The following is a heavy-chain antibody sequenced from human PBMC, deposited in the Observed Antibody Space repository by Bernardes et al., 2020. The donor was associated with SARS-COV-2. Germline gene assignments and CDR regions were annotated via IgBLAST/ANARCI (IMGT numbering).Heavy chain of an antibody. D-gene: IGHD3-3*01. Sequence: GGSLRLSCAASGSTFSRYTMNWVRQAPGKGLEWVSYISCSSTSIYYADSVKGRFTISRDNAKNSLYLHMNSLRDEDTAVYYCARGEGCDFWDDNTSFDSWGQGTQVTVSS. V-gene: IGHV3-48*02. CDR3: ARGEGCDFWDDNTSFDS. CDR2: ISCSSTSI. CDR1: GSTFSRYT. J-gene: IGHJ4*02.